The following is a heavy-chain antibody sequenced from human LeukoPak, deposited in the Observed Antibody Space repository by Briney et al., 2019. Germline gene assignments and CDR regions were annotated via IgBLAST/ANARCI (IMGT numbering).Heavy chain of an antibody. CDR2: VTSGGSSK. CDR1: GFDFTRYG. CDR3: AREGASDPPVYYYGLDV. Sequence: GGSLRLSCTASGFDFTRYGFHWVRQAPGKGLEGVAKVTSGGSSKFYEGSVEGRFTISRDNSKNTLYLQMNGLRVEDTAVYYCAREGASDPPVYYYGLDVWGQGTTVTVPS. V-gene: IGHV3-33*01. J-gene: IGHJ6*02. D-gene: IGHD4/OR15-4a*01.